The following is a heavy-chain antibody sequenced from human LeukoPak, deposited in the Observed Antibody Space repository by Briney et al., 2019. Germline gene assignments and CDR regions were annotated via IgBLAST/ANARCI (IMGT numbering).Heavy chain of an antibody. CDR1: GFTFSSYW. Sequence: GGSLRLSCAASGFTFSSYWMSWVRQAPGKGLEWVANIKQDGSEKYYVDSVKGRFTISRDNAKNSLYLQMNSLRAEDTAVYYCASSPGYSSSSFKYWGQGTLVTVSS. CDR2: IKQDGSEK. J-gene: IGHJ4*02. D-gene: IGHD6-13*01. CDR3: ASSPGYSSSSFKY. V-gene: IGHV3-7*01.